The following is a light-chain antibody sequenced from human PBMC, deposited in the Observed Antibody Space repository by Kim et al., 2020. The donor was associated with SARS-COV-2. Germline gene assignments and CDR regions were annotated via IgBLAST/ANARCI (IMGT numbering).Light chain of an antibody. V-gene: IGKV2-28*01. CDR1: QSLLHSNGYNY. Sequence: DIVMTQSPLSLPVTPGEPASISCRSSQSLLHSNGYNYLDWYLQKPGQSPQLLIYLGSNRASGVPDRFSGSGSGTDFTLKISRVEVEDVGVYYCMQALQTPYTFGQGTKLEI. J-gene: IGKJ2*01. CDR2: LGS. CDR3: MQALQTPYT.